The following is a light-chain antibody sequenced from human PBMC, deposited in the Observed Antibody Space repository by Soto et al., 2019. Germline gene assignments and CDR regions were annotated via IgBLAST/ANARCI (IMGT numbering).Light chain of an antibody. V-gene: IGKV3-15*01. CDR1: QSVSSN. CDR3: QEYNNWPALT. J-gene: IGKJ4*01. CDR2: GAS. Sequence: EIVMTQSPATLSMSPGERATLSCRANQSVSSNLAWYQQKPGQAPMLLISGASTRATGIPDRFSGSGSGTEFTLTISSLQSEDFAVYYCQEYNNWPALTFGGGTKVDIK.